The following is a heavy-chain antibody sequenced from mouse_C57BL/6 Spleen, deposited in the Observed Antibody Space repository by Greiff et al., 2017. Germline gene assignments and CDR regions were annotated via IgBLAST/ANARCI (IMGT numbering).Heavy chain of an antibody. V-gene: IGHV1-80*01. Sequence: VQVVESGAELVKPGASVKISCKASGYAFSSYWMNWVKQRPGKGLEWIGQIYPGDGDTNYNGKFKGKATLTADKSSSTAYMQLSSLTSEVSAVYFCAREGVSAWFAYWGQGTLVTVSA. J-gene: IGHJ3*01. CDR1: GYAFSSYW. CDR2: IYPGDGDT. CDR3: AREGVSAWFAY.